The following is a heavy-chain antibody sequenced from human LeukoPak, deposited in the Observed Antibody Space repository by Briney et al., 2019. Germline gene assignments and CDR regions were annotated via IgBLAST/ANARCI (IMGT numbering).Heavy chain of an antibody. V-gene: IGHV4-61*02. CDR2: IYTSGST. Sequence: PSETLSLTCTVSGGSISSGSYYWSWIRQPAGKGLEWIGRIYTSGSTNYNPSLKSRVTISVDTSKNQFSLKLSSVTAADTAAYYCARESIAARPEIYYYYMDVWGKGTTVTVSS. CDR3: ARESIAARPEIYYYYMDV. D-gene: IGHD6-6*01. J-gene: IGHJ6*03. CDR1: GGSISSGSYY.